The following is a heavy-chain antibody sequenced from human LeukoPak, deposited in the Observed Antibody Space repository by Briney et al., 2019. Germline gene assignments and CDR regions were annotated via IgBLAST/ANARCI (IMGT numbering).Heavy chain of an antibody. Sequence: PGGSLRLSCAASAFTFSSYSMNWVRQAPGKGLEWVSSISSSSSYIYYADSVKGRFTISRDNAKNSLYLQMNSLRAEDTAVYYCARDLEEHCSGGSCSLFDYWGQGTLVTVSS. CDR2: ISSSSSYI. V-gene: IGHV3-21*01. J-gene: IGHJ4*02. D-gene: IGHD2-15*01. CDR3: ARDLEEHCSGGSCSLFDY. CDR1: AFTFSSYS.